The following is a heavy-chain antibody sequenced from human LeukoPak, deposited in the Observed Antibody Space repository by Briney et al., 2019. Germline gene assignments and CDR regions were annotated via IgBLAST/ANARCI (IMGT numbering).Heavy chain of an antibody. CDR2: ISSGSDTL. CDR3: SKDLTSDFGGDLDP. CDR1: GFNFSLYS. Sequence: PGGSLRLSCAASGFNFSLYSMNWVRQAPGKGLEWISYISSGSDTLYYAEAVKGRFTISRDNSKSTVYLQMNSQRVEDAAVYYCSKDLTSDFGGDLDPWGQGTLVTVSS. D-gene: IGHD3-10*01. V-gene: IGHV3-48*01. J-gene: IGHJ5*02.